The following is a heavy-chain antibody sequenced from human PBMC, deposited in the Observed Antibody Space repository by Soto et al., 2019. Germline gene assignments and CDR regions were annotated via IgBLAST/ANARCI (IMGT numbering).Heavy chain of an antibody. Sequence: QAQLVQSGAEEKQPGASVKIFCTSSGYFFNNYFIHWVRLAPGQGLQWLGIINPRAGTTRSAQRLQGRVTMDRDTSTSGVYLEISSLKPEDTAVYYCARGGSVVLIADDMPVDQYGMDLWGQGTTVIVSS. V-gene: IGHV1-46*02. D-gene: IGHD2-2*01. J-gene: IGHJ6*02. CDR2: INPRAGTT. CDR1: GYFFNNYF. CDR3: ARGGSVVLIADDMPVDQYGMDL.